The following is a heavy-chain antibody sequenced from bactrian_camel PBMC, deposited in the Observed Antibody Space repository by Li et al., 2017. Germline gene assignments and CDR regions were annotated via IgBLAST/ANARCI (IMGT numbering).Heavy chain of an antibody. V-gene: IGHV3-2*01. CDR1: GSTFSDYD. CDR3: AADSVKRRWLRLHPYSEYHH. Sequence: QVQLVESGGGLVQPGGSLRLSCAASGSTFSDYDMTWVRQAPGKGLEWVSSLYSVDSLTYYADSVKGRFTISRDNAKNTLYLQMNSLKPEDTAMYYCAADSVKRRWLRLHPYSEYHHWGQGTQVTVS. D-gene: IGHD2*01. J-gene: IGHJ4*01. CDR2: LYSVDSLT.